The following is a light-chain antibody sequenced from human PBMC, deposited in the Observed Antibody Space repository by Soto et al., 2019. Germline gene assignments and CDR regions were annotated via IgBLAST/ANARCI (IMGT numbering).Light chain of an antibody. Sequence: QSALTQPASVSGSPGQSITISCTGTSSDVGSYNLVSWYQQHPGKAPKLMIYGGSKRPSGVSNRFSGSKSGNTASLTISGLQAEDEADYYCCSYAGSSTPFGGGTKLTVL. CDR2: GGS. CDR3: CSYAGSSTP. CDR1: SSDVGSYNL. J-gene: IGLJ3*02. V-gene: IGLV2-23*01.